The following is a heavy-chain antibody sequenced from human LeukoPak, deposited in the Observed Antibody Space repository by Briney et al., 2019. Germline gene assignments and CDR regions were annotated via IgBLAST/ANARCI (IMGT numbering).Heavy chain of an antibody. V-gene: IGHV3-23*01. CDR1: GFTFSNAW. CDR3: ARDLGLELTGGLGY. CDR2: ISGSGTNA. Sequence: PGGSLRLSCAASGFTFSNAWMSWVRQAPGKGLEWVSGISGSGTNADYADSVKGRFTISRDNSKNTLYLQMNSLRAEDTAVYYCARDLGLELTGGLGYWGQGTLVTVSS. D-gene: IGHD1-7*01. J-gene: IGHJ4*02.